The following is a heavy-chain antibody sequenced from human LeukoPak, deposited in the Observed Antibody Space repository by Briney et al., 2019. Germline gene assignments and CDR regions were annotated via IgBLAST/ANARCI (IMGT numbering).Heavy chain of an antibody. V-gene: IGHV1-69*13. CDR2: IIPIFGTA. D-gene: IGHD2-15*01. J-gene: IGHJ4*02. CDR3: ARGYCSGGSCPTGFDY. Sequence: SVTVSCKASGGTFSSYAISWVRQAPGQGLEWMGGIIPIFGTANYAQKFQGRVTITADESTSTAYMELSSLRSEDTAVYYCARGYCSGGSCPTGFDYWGQGTLVTVSS. CDR1: GGTFSSYA.